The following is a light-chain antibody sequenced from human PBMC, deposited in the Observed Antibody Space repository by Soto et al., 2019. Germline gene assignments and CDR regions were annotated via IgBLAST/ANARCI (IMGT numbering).Light chain of an antibody. J-gene: IGKJ1*01. CDR1: QSVSSSY. V-gene: IGKV3-20*01. Sequence: VLMHAPGTLTLSPGDRATLSCRASQSVSSSYLAWYQQKPGQSPRLLIYGASRRATGIPDRFSGSGSGTDFTLTISRLEPQDFAVYSCQQYGSSPRTFGQGTRWIS. CDR3: QQYGSSPRT. CDR2: GAS.